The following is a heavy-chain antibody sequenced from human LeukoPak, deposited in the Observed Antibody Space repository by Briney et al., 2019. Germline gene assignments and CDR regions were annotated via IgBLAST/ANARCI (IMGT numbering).Heavy chain of an antibody. CDR1: GGSFSGYY. V-gene: IGHV4-34*01. CDR3: ARGVRSYYDSSGYLTYFDY. CDR2: INHSGST. Sequence: SETLSLTCAVYGGSFSGYYWSWIRQPPGKGLEWIGEINHSGSTNYNPSLKSRVTISVDTSKNQFSLKLSSVTAADTAVYYCARGVRSYYDSSGYLTYFDYWGQRTLVTVSS. D-gene: IGHD3-22*01. J-gene: IGHJ4*02.